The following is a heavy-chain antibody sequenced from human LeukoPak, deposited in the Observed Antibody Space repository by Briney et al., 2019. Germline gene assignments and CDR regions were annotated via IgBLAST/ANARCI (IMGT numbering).Heavy chain of an antibody. CDR3: ARGRQLLIKTYYYYYMDV. CDR2: ISAYNGNT. Sequence: ASVKVSCKASGYTFTSYGISWVRQAPGQGLERMGSISAYNGNTNYAQKLQGRVTMTTDTSTSTAYMELRSLRSDGTDVYYCARGRQLLIKTYYYYYMDVRGKGTTITVSS. D-gene: IGHD2-2*01. J-gene: IGHJ6*03. V-gene: IGHV1-18*01. CDR1: GYTFTSYG.